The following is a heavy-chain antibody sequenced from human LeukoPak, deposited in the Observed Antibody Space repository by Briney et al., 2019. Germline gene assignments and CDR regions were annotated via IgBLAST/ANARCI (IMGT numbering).Heavy chain of an antibody. CDR1: GFTFSSYW. V-gene: IGHV3-74*01. J-gene: IGHJ5*02. CDR2: INSDGSST. CDR3: ARDLFDDYYDSSGYYTGKNWFDP. Sequence: GGSLRLSCAASGFTFSSYWMHWVRQAPGKGLVWVSRINSDGSSTSYADSVKGRFTISRDNAKNTLYLQMNSLRAEDTAVYYCARDLFDDYYDSSGYYTGKNWFDPWGQGTLVTVSS. D-gene: IGHD3-22*01.